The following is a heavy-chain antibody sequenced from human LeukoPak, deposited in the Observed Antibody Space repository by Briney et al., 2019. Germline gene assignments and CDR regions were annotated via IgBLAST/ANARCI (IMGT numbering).Heavy chain of an antibody. Sequence: GESLKISCKGSGYSFTNYWIGWVRQMAGQGVEWIGIIYPGDSDPRYSPSFQGQVTISADKSLSTAYLQKSSLKASDTAIYYCARRDTGFEFFDSWGQGTLVTVSS. D-gene: IGHD5-12*01. J-gene: IGHJ4*02. CDR3: ARRDTGFEFFDS. V-gene: IGHV5-51*01. CDR2: IYPGDSDP. CDR1: GYSFTNYW.